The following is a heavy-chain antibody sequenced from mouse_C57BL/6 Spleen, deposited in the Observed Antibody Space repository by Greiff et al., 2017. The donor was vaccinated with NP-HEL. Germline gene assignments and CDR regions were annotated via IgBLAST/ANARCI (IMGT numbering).Heavy chain of an antibody. D-gene: IGHD1-1*01. Sequence: QVQLQQSGAELVRPGTSVKVSCKASGYAFTNYLIEWVKQRPGQGLEWIGVINPGSGGTNYNEKFKGKATLTADKSSSTAYMQLSSLTSEDSAVYFWARSGYYYGSSPYYFDYWGQGTTLTVSS. V-gene: IGHV1-54*01. CDR1: GYAFTNYL. CDR3: ARSGYYYGSSPYYFDY. J-gene: IGHJ2*01. CDR2: INPGSGGT.